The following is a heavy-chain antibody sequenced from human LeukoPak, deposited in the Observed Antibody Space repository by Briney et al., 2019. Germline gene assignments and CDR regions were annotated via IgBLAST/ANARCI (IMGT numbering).Heavy chain of an antibody. CDR1: GGSFIGFH. Sequence: PSETLSLTCAVYGGSFIGFHWNWIRQAPGKGLEWIGDINHSGSTNYNPSLTSRVTISVDPSKNQFSLKLSSVTAADTAVYYCARDSEGGQGQENWFDPWGQGTLVTVSS. D-gene: IGHD2-15*01. V-gene: IGHV4-34*01. CDR3: ARDSEGGQGQENWFDP. CDR2: INHSGST. J-gene: IGHJ5*02.